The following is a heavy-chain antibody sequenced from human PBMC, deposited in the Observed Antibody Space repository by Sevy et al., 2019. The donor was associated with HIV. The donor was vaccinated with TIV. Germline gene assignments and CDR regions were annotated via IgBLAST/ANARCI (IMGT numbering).Heavy chain of an antibody. Sequence: GGSLRLSCAASAFSFNTYAMSWVRRAPGKGLEWVSTISGSGDSTFYSDSVKGRFTISRDNAKNSLYLQMNSLRAEDTAVYYCAGGVVIGTTFDYWGQGTLVTVSS. CDR3: AGGVVIGTTFDY. CDR2: ISGSGDST. V-gene: IGHV3-23*01. J-gene: IGHJ4*02. CDR1: AFSFNTYA. D-gene: IGHD3-22*01.